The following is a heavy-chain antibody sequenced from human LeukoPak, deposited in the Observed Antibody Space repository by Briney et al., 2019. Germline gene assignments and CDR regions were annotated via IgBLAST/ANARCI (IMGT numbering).Heavy chain of an antibody. CDR1: GFTFSSYA. V-gene: IGHV3-64*01. D-gene: IGHD6-13*01. CDR2: ISSNGGST. J-gene: IGHJ4*02. Sequence: PGGSLRLSCAASGFTFSSYAMHWVGQAPGKGLEYVSAISSNGGSTYYANSVKGRFTISRDNSKNTLYLQMGSLRAEDKAVYYCARDCRSSWYGPGDYWGQGTLVTVSS. CDR3: ARDCRSSWYGPGDY.